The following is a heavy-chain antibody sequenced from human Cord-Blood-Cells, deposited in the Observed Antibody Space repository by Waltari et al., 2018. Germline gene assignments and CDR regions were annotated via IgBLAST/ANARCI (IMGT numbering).Heavy chain of an antibody. CDR3: ARGRLLVLDY. CDR2: IIPIFGTA. Sequence: QVQLVQSGAEVKKPGSSVTVSCKAYGDPFSRYAIRWVRQAPGQGLEWMGGIIPIFGTANYAQKFQGRVTITADESTSTAYMELSSLRSEDTAVYYCARGRLLVLDYWGQGTLVTVSS. J-gene: IGHJ4*02. D-gene: IGHD1-26*01. V-gene: IGHV1-69*01. CDR1: GDPFSRYA.